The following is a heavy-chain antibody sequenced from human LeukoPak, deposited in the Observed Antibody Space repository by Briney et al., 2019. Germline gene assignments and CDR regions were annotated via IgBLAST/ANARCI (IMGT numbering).Heavy chain of an antibody. CDR2: ISGSGGST. V-gene: IGHV3-23*01. D-gene: IGHD3-10*01. CDR1: GFTFSSYA. CDR3: AKAPNYYGSGSYCNH. Sequence: TGGSLRLSCAASGFTFSSYAMSWVRQAPGKGLEWVSAISGSGGSTYYADSVKGRFTISRDNSKNTLYLQMNSLRAEDTAVYYCAKAPNYYGSGSYCNHWGQGTLVTVSS. J-gene: IGHJ5*02.